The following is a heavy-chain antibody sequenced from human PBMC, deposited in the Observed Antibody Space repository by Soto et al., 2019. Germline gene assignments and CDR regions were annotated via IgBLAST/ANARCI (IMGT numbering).Heavy chain of an antibody. V-gene: IGHV3-9*01. CDR2: ISWNSGSI. Sequence: EVQLVESGGGLVQPGRSLRLSCAASGFTFDDYAMHWVRQAPGKGLEWVSGISWNSGSIGYADSVKGRFTISRDNAKNSLYLQRNSLRAEDTALYYCAKDIGSSGYYPYYFDYWGQGTLVTVSS. D-gene: IGHD3-22*01. CDR1: GFTFDDYA. CDR3: AKDIGSSGYYPYYFDY. J-gene: IGHJ4*02.